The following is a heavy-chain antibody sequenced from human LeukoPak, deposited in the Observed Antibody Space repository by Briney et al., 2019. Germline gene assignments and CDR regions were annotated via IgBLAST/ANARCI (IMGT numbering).Heavy chain of an antibody. J-gene: IGHJ5*02. Sequence: SETLSLTCAVSGYSISSGYYWGWIRQPPGKGLEWIGSIYHSGSTYYNPSLKSRVTIPVDTSKNQFSLKLSSVTAADTAVYYCARHYGSGSYYTLNWFDPWGQGTLVTVSS. V-gene: IGHV4-38-2*01. D-gene: IGHD3-10*01. CDR3: ARHYGSGSYYTLNWFDP. CDR2: IYHSGST. CDR1: GYSISSGYY.